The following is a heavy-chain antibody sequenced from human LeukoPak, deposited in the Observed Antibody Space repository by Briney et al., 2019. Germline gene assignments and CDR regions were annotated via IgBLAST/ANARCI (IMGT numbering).Heavy chain of an antibody. Sequence: GGSLRLSCATSGFTFSSSWMSWVRQAPGKGLECVANIKEDGREKYYVDSVKGRFTISRDNAKNSLYLQMSSLRAEDTAVYFCASQYTSSRIFDDWGQGTLVTVSS. J-gene: IGHJ4*02. CDR3: ASQYTSSRIFDD. CDR1: GFTFSSSW. D-gene: IGHD6-13*01. CDR2: IKEDGREK. V-gene: IGHV3-7*01.